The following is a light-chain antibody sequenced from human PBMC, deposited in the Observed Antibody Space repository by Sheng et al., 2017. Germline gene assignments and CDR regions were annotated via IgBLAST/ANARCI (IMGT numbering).Light chain of an antibody. CDR1: HSISSH. CDR2: GAS. CDR3: QQSYSTEYT. V-gene: IGKV1-39*01. J-gene: IGKJ2*01. Sequence: DIQMTQSPSSLSASVGDRVTITCRASHSISSHLNWYQQKPGKAPNLLIFGASSLQSGVPSRFSGSVSGTDFTLTISSLQPEDFATYYCQQSYSTEYTFGQGTKLEIK.